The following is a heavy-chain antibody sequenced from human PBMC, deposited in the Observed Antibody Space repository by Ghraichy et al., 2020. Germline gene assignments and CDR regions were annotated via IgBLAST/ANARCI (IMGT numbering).Heavy chain of an antibody. D-gene: IGHD6-13*01. Sequence: SVKVSCKASGGTFSSYAISWVRQAPGQGLEWMGGIIPIFGTANYAQKFQGRVTITADESTSTAYMELSSLRSEDTAVYYCARTIAAAGTDFDYWGQGTLVTVSS. CDR1: GGTFSSYA. CDR3: ARTIAAAGTDFDY. J-gene: IGHJ4*02. CDR2: IIPIFGTA. V-gene: IGHV1-69*13.